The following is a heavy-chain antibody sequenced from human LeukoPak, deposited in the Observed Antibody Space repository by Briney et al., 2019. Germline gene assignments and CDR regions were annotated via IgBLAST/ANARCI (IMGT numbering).Heavy chain of an antibody. V-gene: IGHV3-21*03. Sequence: PGGSLRLSCAASGFTFSSYSMNWVRQATGKGLEWVSSISSSSSYIYYADSVKGRFTISRDNAKNSLYLQMNSLRAEDTAVYYCARPQVSRQYYFDYWGQGTLVTVSS. CDR2: ISSSSSYI. CDR3: ARPQVSRQYYFDY. CDR1: GFTFSSYS. J-gene: IGHJ4*02.